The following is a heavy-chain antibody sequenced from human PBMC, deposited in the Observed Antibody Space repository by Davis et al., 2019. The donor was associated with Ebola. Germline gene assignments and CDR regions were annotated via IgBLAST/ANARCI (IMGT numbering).Heavy chain of an antibody. CDR2: INHSGST. CDR1: GGSISSSNW. Sequence: SETLSLTCAVSGGSISSSNWWSWVRQPPGKGLEWIGEINHSGSTNYNPSLKSRVTISVDTSKNQFSLKLSSVTAADTAAYYCARGLGGYNDPFDYWGQGTLVTVSS. D-gene: IGHD5-24*01. V-gene: IGHV4-4*02. CDR3: ARGLGGYNDPFDY. J-gene: IGHJ4*02.